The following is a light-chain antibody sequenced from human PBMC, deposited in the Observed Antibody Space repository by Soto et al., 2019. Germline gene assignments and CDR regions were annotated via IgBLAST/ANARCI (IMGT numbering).Light chain of an antibody. V-gene: IGKV1-5*03. CDR2: KAS. J-gene: IGKJ5*01. Sequence: DIQMTQSPSTLSASVGDRVTITCRASQSISSWLAWYQQKPGKAPKHLIYKASSLESGVPSRFSGSGSGTEFTLTISSLQPDDFATYYCQHYNSYPITFGQGKRLEIK. CDR3: QHYNSYPIT. CDR1: QSISSW.